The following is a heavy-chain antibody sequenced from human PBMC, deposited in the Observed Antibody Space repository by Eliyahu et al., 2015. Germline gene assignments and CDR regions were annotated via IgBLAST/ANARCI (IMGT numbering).Heavy chain of an antibody. Sequence: QVQLVQSGSELRKPGASVKVSCKASGYTFTSYTINWVRQAPGQGLEWMGWIDTNTGSPTYAQGFTGRFVFSLDTSVSTAYLQISSLTAEDTAVYYCARPDSWCSSGRCWDFWGQGTLVTVSS. J-gene: IGHJ4*02. V-gene: IGHV7-4-1*02. CDR1: GYTFTSYT. D-gene: IGHD2-15*01. CDR2: IDTNTGSP. CDR3: ARPDSWCSSGRCWDF.